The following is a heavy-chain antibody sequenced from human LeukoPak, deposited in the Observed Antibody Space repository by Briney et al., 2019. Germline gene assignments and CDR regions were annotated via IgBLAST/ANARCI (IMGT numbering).Heavy chain of an antibody. J-gene: IGHJ4*02. V-gene: IGHV3-7*03. CDR3: AKEQVTMVRGVIGY. CDR2: IKEDGSES. CDR1: GFNFGEFW. Sequence: HTGGSLRLSCAASGFNFGEFWMAWVRQTPGMGLEWVADIKEDGSESSYVDSVKGRFTISRDNSKNTLYLQMNSLRAEDTAVYYCAKEQVTMVRGVIGYWGQGTLVTVSS. D-gene: IGHD3-10*01.